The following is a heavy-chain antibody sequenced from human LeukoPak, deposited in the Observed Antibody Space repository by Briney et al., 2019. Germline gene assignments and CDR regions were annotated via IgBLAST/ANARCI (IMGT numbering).Heavy chain of an antibody. V-gene: IGHV5-51*01. J-gene: IGHJ4*02. CDR2: IYPGDSDT. Sequence: GESLKISCKGSGYSFTSYWIGWVRQMPGKGLEWMGIIYPGDSDTRYSPSFQGQVTISADKSISTAYLQWSSLKASDTAMYYCALAPPTTTETYYFDYWGQGTLVTVSS. CDR1: GYSFTSYW. D-gene: IGHD4-17*01. CDR3: ALAPPTTTETYYFDY.